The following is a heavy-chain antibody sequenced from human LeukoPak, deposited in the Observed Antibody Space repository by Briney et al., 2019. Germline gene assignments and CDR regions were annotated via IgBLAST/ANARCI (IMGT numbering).Heavy chain of an antibody. V-gene: IGHV4-59*01. D-gene: IGHD3-9*01. J-gene: IGHJ4*02. Sequence: SETLSLTCTVSGGSISSYYWSWIRQPPGKGLEGIGYIYYSGSTNYNPSLKSRVTISVDTSKNQFSLKLSSVTAADTAVYYCARTGYDILTGYDYWGQGTLVTVSS. CDR2: IYYSGST. CDR3: ARTGYDILTGYDY. CDR1: GGSISSYY.